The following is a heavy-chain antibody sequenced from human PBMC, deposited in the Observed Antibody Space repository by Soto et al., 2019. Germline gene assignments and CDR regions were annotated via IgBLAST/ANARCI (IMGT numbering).Heavy chain of an antibody. D-gene: IGHD6-19*01. J-gene: IGHJ4*02. CDR2: INPSDGST. CDR1: GYTFTSYY. V-gene: IGHV1-46*01. Sequence: ASVKVSCKASGYTFTSYYVHWVRQATGLGLEWMGIINPSDGSTRYAQKFQGRVAMTRDTSTSTVYMELSSLRSEDTAIYYCARSIAVVARVAFDYWGQGTLDTVSS. CDR3: ARSIAVVARVAFDY.